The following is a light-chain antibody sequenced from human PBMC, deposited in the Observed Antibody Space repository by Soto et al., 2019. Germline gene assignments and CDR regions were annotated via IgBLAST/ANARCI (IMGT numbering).Light chain of an antibody. CDR1: TSDVGGYKY. Sequence: QSALTQPASVSGSTGQSITISCTGTTSDVGGYKYVSWYQQHPDKAPKLMIYVVSNRPSGVSNRFSGSKSGNTASLTISGLQAEDEAVYYCGSYTSSDTPYVFGTGTKVTVL. CDR3: GSYTSSDTPYV. J-gene: IGLJ1*01. CDR2: VVS. V-gene: IGLV2-14*01.